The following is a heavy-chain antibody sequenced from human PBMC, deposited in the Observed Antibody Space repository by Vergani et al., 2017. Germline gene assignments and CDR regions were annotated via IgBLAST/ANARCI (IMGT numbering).Heavy chain of an antibody. CDR3: AKELGRYDYVWGSYRQL. V-gene: IGHV3-23*04. CDR1: GFTFSSYA. J-gene: IGHJ4*02. Sequence: VQLVESGGGVVQPGRSLRLSCAASGFTFSSYAMSWVRQALGKGLEWVSAISGSGGSTYYADSVKGRFTISRDNSKNKLYLQMNSLRAEDTAVYYCAKELGRYDYVWGSYRQLWGQGTLVTVSS. CDR2: ISGSGGST. D-gene: IGHD3-16*02.